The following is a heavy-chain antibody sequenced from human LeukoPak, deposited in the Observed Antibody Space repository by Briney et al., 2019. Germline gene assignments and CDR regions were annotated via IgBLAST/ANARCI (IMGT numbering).Heavy chain of an antibody. D-gene: IGHD6-13*01. CDR1: GASFSSSSYY. Sequence: SETLSLTCTVSGASFSSSSYYWGWLRQPPGKGLEGIVTTYYSGITYYNPSHKSRVTIPVDTSKNQFSLKLSSVTAADTAVYYCASGGISWSFDFWGEGTLVRVSS. CDR2: TYYSGIT. CDR3: ASGGISWSFDF. J-gene: IGHJ4*02. V-gene: IGHV4-39*07.